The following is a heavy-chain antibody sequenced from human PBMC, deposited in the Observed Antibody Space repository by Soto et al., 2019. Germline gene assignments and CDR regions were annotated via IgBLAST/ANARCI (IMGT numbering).Heavy chain of an antibody. D-gene: IGHD6-13*01. CDR1: GASIMTDNYF. CDR3: ARGGRQQLIPTPISYKIDY. J-gene: IGHJ4*02. V-gene: IGHV4-39*07. CDR2: ISYSGRT. Sequence: SETLSLTCTVSGASIMTDNYFWVWIRQSPRRGLELIGSISYSGRTYDNPSLQSRITTSIDMSKNQFSLNLSSVTAADTAVYYCARGGRQQLIPTPISYKIDYWGQGTMVTVS.